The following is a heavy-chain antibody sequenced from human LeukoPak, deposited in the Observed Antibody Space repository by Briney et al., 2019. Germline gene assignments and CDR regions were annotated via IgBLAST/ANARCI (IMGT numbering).Heavy chain of an antibody. V-gene: IGHV4-30-2*01. CDR3: ARGRLTSAEILQH. Sequence: SETLCLTCTVSGGSISSGGYYWSWIRQPPGKGLEWIGYIYHSGSTYYNPSLKSQVTISVDRSKNQFSLKLSSVTAADTAVYYCARGRLTSAEILQHWGQGTLVTVSS. CDR2: IYHSGST. J-gene: IGHJ1*01. D-gene: IGHD2-2*01. CDR1: GGSISSGGYY.